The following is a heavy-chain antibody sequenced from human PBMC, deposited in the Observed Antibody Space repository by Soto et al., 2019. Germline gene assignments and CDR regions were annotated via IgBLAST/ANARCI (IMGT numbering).Heavy chain of an antibody. CDR3: ARETPSPLTVKGRCAPCCHP. V-gene: IGHV4-59*08. CDR1: GGSISSYY. J-gene: IGHJ5*02. CDR2: MYYGGRT. Sequence: SETLSLTCTVSGGSISSYYWSWIRQPPGKGLEWIGYMYYGGRTNYNPSLKSRVTISVDTSKMQVSLKLSSVTAADTAVYFCARETPSPLTVKGRCAPCCHPWGKAPLV. D-gene: IGHD4-17*01.